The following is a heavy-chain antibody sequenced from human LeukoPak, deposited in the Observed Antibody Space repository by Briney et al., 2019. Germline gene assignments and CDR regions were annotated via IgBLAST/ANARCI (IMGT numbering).Heavy chain of an antibody. CDR3: AKSNRAVKYYFGY. Sequence: GGSLRLSCAASGFTLSSYAMSWVRQAPGKGLEWVSAISGSGGSTYYADSVKGRFTTSRDNSKNTLYLQMNSLRAEDTAVYYCAKSNRAVKYYFGYWGQGTLVTVSS. V-gene: IGHV3-23*01. J-gene: IGHJ4*02. D-gene: IGHD2/OR15-2a*01. CDR2: ISGSGGST. CDR1: GFTLSSYA.